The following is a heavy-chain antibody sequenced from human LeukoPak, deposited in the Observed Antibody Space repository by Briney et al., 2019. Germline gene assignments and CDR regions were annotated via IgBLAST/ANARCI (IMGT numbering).Heavy chain of an antibody. J-gene: IGHJ6*02. CDR3: ARGYDFWSGYLSYYGMDV. D-gene: IGHD3-3*01. CDR2: IKRDGSEE. CDR1: GFTFSSYW. V-gene: IGHV3-7*01. Sequence: GGSLRLSCAASGFTFSSYWMSWVRQAPGKGLEWVANIKRDGSEEYYVDSVKGRFTISRDNAKNSLYLQMNSLRAEDTAVYYCARGYDFWSGYLSYYGMDVWGQGTTVTVSS.